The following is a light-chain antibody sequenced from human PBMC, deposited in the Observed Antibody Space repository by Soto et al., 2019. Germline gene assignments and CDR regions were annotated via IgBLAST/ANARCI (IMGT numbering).Light chain of an antibody. J-gene: IGLJ3*02. CDR1: SSDVGGYNY. CDR3: SSYTSSSTLV. Sequence: QSVLTQPASVSGSPGQSITISCTGTSSDVGGYNYVSWYQQHPGKAPKLMIYEVSNWPSGVSNRFSGSKSGNTASLTISGLQAEDEADYYCSSYTSSSTLVFGGGTKLTVL. V-gene: IGLV2-14*01. CDR2: EVS.